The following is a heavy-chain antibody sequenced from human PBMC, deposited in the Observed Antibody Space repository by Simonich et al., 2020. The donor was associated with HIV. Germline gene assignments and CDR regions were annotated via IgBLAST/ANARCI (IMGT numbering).Heavy chain of an antibody. CDR2: INPNSGGT. J-gene: IGHJ4*02. D-gene: IGHD6-13*01. CDR3: AREPQGQHSSWYYYNMLEGFDY. V-gene: IGHV1-2*02. Sequence: QVQLVQSGAEVKKPGASVKVSCKASGYTFTGYYMHWVRQAPGQGVGWMGWINPNSGGTNNAQKFQGRGTMTRDTSISTAYMELSRLRSDDTAVYYCAREPQGQHSSWYYYNMLEGFDYWGQGTLVTVSS. CDR1: GYTFTGYY.